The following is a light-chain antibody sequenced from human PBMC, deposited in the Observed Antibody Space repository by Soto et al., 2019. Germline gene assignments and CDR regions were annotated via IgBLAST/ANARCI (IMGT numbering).Light chain of an antibody. Sequence: EIVLTQSPGTLSLSPGERATLSCRASQSVSSNYLAWYQQKPGQAPRLIIYGASSRATGIPDRFSGSGSGTDFTLTISRLEPEDFAVYYCQQYGSSPRITFGQGTRLEIK. V-gene: IGKV3-20*01. J-gene: IGKJ5*01. CDR2: GAS. CDR1: QSVSSNY. CDR3: QQYGSSPRIT.